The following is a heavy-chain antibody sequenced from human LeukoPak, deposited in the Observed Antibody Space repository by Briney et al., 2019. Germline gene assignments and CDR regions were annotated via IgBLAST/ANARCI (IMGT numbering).Heavy chain of an antibody. CDR3: VRSPTSGTYYNRPYYFVY. Sequence: ASVEASCKASGYTFTAYLLHWVRQAPGQRLEWMGWINPNRGETDYAQNFQGRVTMTRDTSIHTAYMDLNRLRPDHTAVYYCVRSPTSGTYYNRPYYFVYWGQGTLVTVSS. V-gene: IGHV1-2*02. D-gene: IGHD3-10*01. J-gene: IGHJ4*02. CDR2: INPNRGET. CDR1: GYTFTAYL.